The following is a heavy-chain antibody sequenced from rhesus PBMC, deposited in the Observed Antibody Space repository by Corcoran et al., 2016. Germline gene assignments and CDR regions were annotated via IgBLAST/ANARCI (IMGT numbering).Heavy chain of an antibody. Sequence: QVQLQESGPGLAKPSETLSLTCAVSGCSISRAYWSGIRQPPGRGLEWIGQITGGRGSPSFSPSLKSRVTISTDTSTNQFSLKLSSVAAADTAVYYCVRHWGYSFDSWGQGVLVTVSS. J-gene: IGHJ4*01. D-gene: IGHD5-24*01. CDR2: ITGGRGSP. V-gene: IGHV4-160*01. CDR3: VRHWGYSFDS. CDR1: GCSISRAY.